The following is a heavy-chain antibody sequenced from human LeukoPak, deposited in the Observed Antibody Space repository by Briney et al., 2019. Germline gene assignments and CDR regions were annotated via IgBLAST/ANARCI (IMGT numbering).Heavy chain of an antibody. V-gene: IGHV6-1*01. D-gene: IGHD6-6*01. J-gene: IGHJ6*03. CDR2: TYYRSNSYN. CDR1: GDTVSSNSAA. CDR3: ARLSRTLSPSIAARPMRYYYYMDV. Sequence: SQTLSLTCALSGDTVSSNSAAWNWIRQSPSRGLEWLGRTYYRSNSYNDYAVSVKTRITINPDTSKNQFSLKLSSVTAADTAVYYCARLSRTLSPSIAARPMRYYYYMDVWGKGTTVTVSS.